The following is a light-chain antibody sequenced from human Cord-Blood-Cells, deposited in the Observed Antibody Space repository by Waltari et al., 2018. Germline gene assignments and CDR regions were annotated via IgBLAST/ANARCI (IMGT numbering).Light chain of an antibody. CDR2: KAS. V-gene: IGKV1-5*03. CDR1: QSISSW. CDR3: QEYNSYSYA. J-gene: IGKJ2*01. Sequence: DIQMTQSPSTLSASVGDRVTITCRASQSISSWLAWYQQKPGKAPKLLIYKASSLESGVPSRVSGSGSGTEFTLTISSLQPDDCATYYCQEYNSYSYAFGQGTKLEIK.